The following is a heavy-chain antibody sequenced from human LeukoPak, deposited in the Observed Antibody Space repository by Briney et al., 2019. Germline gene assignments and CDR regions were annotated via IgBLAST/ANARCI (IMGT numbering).Heavy chain of an antibody. CDR1: GGSFSGYY. V-gene: IGHV4-34*01. D-gene: IGHD4-17*01. J-gene: IGHJ5*02. CDR2: INHSGST. CDR3: AMTTVTTDNWFDP. Sequence: SETLYLTCAVYGGSFSGYYWSWIRQPPGKGLEWIGEINHSGSTNYNPSLKSRVTISVDTSKNQFSLKLSSVTAADTAVYYCAMTTVTTDNWFDPWGQGTLVTVSS.